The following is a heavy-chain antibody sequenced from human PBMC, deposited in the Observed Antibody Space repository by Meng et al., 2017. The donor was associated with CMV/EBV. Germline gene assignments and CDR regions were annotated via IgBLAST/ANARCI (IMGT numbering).Heavy chain of an antibody. V-gene: IGHV1-46*01. D-gene: IGHD2-2*01. Sequence: YTFGNYNMQWVRQAPGQGPEWKGIIDPTGGRTNYARDFEGRVTMTRDTSTNTVYLELTSLRDDDTAVYYCARSDCSRSSCYLATFDHWGQGTLVTVSS. J-gene: IGHJ4*02. CDR2: IDPTGGRT. CDR3: ARSDCSRSSCYLATFDH. CDR1: YTFGNYN.